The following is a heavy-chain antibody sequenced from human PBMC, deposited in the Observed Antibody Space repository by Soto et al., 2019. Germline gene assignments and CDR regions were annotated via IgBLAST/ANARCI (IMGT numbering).Heavy chain of an antibody. J-gene: IGHJ3*02. CDR1: GFTFSTSD. D-gene: IGHD7-27*01. Sequence: EVQLVESGGALVQPGGSLRLSCAASGFTFSTSDLHWVRQAPGKGLEWVSAVSTGGDPFYVDSVKGRFTISRENAKNSLYLQMNSLRAEDTAVYYCARVTWGPVRAFNIWGQGTMVTVSS. V-gene: IGHV3-13*05. CDR2: VSTGGDP. CDR3: ARVTWGPVRAFNI.